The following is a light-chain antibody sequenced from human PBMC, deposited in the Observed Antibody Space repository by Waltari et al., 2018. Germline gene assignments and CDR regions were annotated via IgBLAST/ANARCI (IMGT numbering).Light chain of an antibody. J-gene: IGLJ1*01. CDR3: SSYTTSSAPGV. V-gene: IGLV2-14*01. CDR1: DSDVGAYDF. Sequence: QSALTQPASVSGSPGQSITISCPGTDSDVGAYDFVSWYQQHPGKAPHLIIYEVSHRPSGISNRFSASKSGNTASLTISGLQAEDEADYYCSSYTTSSAPGVFGTGTRVTVL. CDR2: EVS.